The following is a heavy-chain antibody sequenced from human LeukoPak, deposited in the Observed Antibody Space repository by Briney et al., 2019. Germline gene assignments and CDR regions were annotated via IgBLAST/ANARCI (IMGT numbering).Heavy chain of an antibody. D-gene: IGHD1-1*01. CDR2: IFYSGST. V-gene: IGHV4-61*08. J-gene: IGHJ4*02. CDR3: ASDPGFTTGTYYFDS. CDR1: GASASSLAYC. Sequence: PSETLSLTCTVPGASASSLAYCWAWIRQPPGKGLEWIGYIFYSGSTNYNPSLERRVTISFGTSKNQFSPKLTSVTAADTAVYYCASDPGFTTGTYYFDSWGQGSLVTVSS.